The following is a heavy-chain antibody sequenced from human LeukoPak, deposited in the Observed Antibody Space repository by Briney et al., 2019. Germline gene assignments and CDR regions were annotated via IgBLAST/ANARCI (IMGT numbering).Heavy chain of an antibody. V-gene: IGHV4-34*01. Sequence: SETLSLTCAVYGGSFSGYYWSWIRQPPGKGLEWIGEINHSGSTNYNPSLKSRVTISVDTSKNQFSLKLSSVTAPDTAVYYCARGSIVVATFFDYWGQGTLVTVSS. D-gene: IGHD3-22*01. CDR3: ARGSIVVATFFDY. CDR2: INHSGST. CDR1: GGSFSGYY. J-gene: IGHJ4*02.